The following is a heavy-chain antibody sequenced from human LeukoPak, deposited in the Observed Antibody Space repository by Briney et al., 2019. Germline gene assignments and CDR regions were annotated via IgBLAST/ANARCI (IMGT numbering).Heavy chain of an antibody. CDR3: ARGDYEWDDVGGFSSYGMDV. J-gene: IGHJ6*01. CDR2: IYDTGNT. CDR1: GGSFSSYF. V-gene: IGHV4-59*01. D-gene: IGHD3-10*01. Sequence: SETLSLTCSVSGGSFSSYFWNWVRQPPGKGLEWIGYIYDTGNTNYNPSLNSRVSISVDKSTNQFSLNLSSVTAADTAVYYCARGDYEWDDVGGFSSYGMDVWGQGTTVIVSS.